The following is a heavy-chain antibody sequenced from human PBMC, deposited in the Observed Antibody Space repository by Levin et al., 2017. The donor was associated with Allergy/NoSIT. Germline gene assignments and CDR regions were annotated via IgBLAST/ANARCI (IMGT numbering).Heavy chain of an antibody. CDR3: ARLLWWPTAFDI. J-gene: IGHJ3*02. CDR1: GGSISSYY. CDR2: IYYSGST. V-gene: IGHV4-59*08. D-gene: IGHD2-21*01. Sequence: SQTLSLTCTVSGGSISSYYWSWIRQPPGKGLEWIGYIYYSGSTNYNPSLKSRVTISVDTSKNQFSLKLSSVTAADTAVYYCARLLWWPTAFDIWGQGTMVTVSS.